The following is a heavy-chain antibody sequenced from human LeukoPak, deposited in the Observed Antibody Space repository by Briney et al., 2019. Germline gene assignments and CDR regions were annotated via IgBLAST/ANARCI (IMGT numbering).Heavy chain of an antibody. CDR2: IYYSGST. Sequence: PSETLSLTCTVSGGSISSSSYYWGWIRQPPGKGLEWIGSIYYSGSTYYNPSLKSRVTISEDTSKNQFSLKLSSVTAADTAVYYCAREPGIAAADHFDYWGQGTLVTVSS. V-gene: IGHV4-39*02. CDR1: GGSISSSSYY. CDR3: AREPGIAAADHFDY. J-gene: IGHJ4*02. D-gene: IGHD6-13*01.